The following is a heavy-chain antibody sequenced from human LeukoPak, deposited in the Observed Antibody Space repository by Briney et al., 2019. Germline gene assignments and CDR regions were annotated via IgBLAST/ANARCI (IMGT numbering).Heavy chain of an antibody. CDR1: GGSFSGYY. Sequence: TSETLSLTCAVYGGSFSGYYWSWIRQPPGKGLEWIGETNHSGSTNYNPSLKSRVTLSVDTSKNQFSLKLSSVTAADTAVYYCARLDCSSTSCYYNYWGQGTLVTVSS. J-gene: IGHJ4*02. CDR2: TNHSGST. D-gene: IGHD2-2*01. V-gene: IGHV4-34*01. CDR3: ARLDCSSTSCYYNY.